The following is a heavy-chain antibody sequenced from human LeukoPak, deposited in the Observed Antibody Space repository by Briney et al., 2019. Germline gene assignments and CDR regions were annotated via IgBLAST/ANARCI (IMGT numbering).Heavy chain of an antibody. D-gene: IGHD3-10*01. V-gene: IGHV1-69*13. CDR3: ATMLRGIVVPRFDD. CDR2: IIPIFGTA. J-gene: IGHJ4*02. Sequence: SVKVSCKASGGTFSSYAISWVRQAPGQGLEWMGGIIPIFGTANYAQKFQGRVTITADESTSTAYMELSSLRSDDTAVYYCATMLRGIVVPRFDDWGQGTLLTVSS. CDR1: GGTFSSYA.